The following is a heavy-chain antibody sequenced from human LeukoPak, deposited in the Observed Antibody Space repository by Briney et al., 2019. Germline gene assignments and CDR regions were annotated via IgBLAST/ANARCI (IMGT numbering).Heavy chain of an antibody. V-gene: IGHV3-21*01. D-gene: IGHD2-15*01. CDR2: ISSSSSYI. Sequence: GGSLRLSCAASGFTFSSYSMNWVRQAPGKGLEWVSSISSSSSYIYYADSVKGRFTISRDNAKNSLYLQMNSLRAEDTAVYYCAREYCSGGSCYGRWVEYWGQGTLVTVSS. CDR1: GFTFSSYS. CDR3: AREYCSGGSCYGRWVEY. J-gene: IGHJ4*02.